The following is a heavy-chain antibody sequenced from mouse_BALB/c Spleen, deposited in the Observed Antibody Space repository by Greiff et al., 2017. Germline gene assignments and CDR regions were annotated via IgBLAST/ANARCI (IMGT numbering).Heavy chain of an antibody. CDR1: GYSITSDYA. Sequence: EVKLVESGPGLVKPSQSLSLTCTVTGYSITSDYAWNWIRQFPGNKLEWMGYISYSGSTSYNPSLKSRISITRDTSKNQFFLQLNSVTTEDTATYYCARGDYYYGSTPFAYWGQGTLVTVSA. CDR3: ARGDYYYGSTPFAY. V-gene: IGHV3-2*02. J-gene: IGHJ3*01. CDR2: ISYSGST. D-gene: IGHD1-1*01.